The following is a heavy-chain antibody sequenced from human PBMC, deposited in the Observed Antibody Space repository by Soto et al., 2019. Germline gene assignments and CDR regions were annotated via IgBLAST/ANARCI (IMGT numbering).Heavy chain of an antibody. V-gene: IGHV3-30*03. D-gene: IGHD3-16*01. CDR1: GFTFSNYA. CDR3: TRGRPLPSMNTGDEPLDI. Sequence: QVQLVESGGGVVQPGTSLTLSCAASGFTFSNYAMHWVRQAPGKGLEGVAAMSFDGTRYYADSVKGRSTISRDSARNTVFLQTSGLRVDDTALYYCTRGRPLPSMNTGDEPLDIWGQGTMVTVSS. CDR2: MSFDGTR. J-gene: IGHJ3*02.